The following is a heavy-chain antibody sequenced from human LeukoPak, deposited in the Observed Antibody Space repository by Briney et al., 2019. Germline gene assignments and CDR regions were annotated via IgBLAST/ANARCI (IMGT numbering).Heavy chain of an antibody. D-gene: IGHD1-26*01. Sequence: ASVKVSCKASGYTFTGYYMHWVRQAPGQGLEWMGWINPNSGGTNYAQKFQGRVTMTRDTSISTAYMELSRLRSDDTAVYYCARAWGSYRQVLVTNWGQGTLVTVSS. J-gene: IGHJ4*02. CDR1: GYTFTGYY. V-gene: IGHV1-2*02. CDR2: INPNSGGT. CDR3: ARAWGSYRQVLVTN.